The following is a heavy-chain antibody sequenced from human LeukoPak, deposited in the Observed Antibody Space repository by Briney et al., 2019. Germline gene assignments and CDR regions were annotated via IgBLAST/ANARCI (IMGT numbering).Heavy chain of an antibody. Sequence: GGSLRLSCAASGFMFSVYGMHWVRQAPGKGPEWVAVIRYDGSDIYYADSVKGRFTISRDNAKNTLFLEMNSLRVEDTAVYFCAGSWNIHFDYWGQGTLVTVSS. V-gene: IGHV3-30*02. CDR2: IRYDGSDI. D-gene: IGHD1/OR15-1a*01. J-gene: IGHJ4*02. CDR3: AGSWNIHFDY. CDR1: GFMFSVYG.